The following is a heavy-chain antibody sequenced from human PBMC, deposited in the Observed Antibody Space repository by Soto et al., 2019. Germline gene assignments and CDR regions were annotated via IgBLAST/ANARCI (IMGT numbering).Heavy chain of an antibody. J-gene: IGHJ3*02. Sequence: EVQLVVSGGGLVKPGGSLRLSCVASGFTFTSYSMNWVRQVPGKGLEWVSSISTSSPYISYADSVRGRFTISRDNARNSLFLQMSSLRVEDTAVYFCARTWDGTTHAVNIWGHGTMVTVSS. CDR1: GFTFTSYS. V-gene: IGHV3-21*01. CDR2: ISTSSPYI. D-gene: IGHD1-7*01. CDR3: ARTWDGTTHAVNI.